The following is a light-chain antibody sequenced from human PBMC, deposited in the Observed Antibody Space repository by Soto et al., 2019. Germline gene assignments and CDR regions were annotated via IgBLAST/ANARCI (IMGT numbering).Light chain of an antibody. CDR2: DVS. CDR1: SSDVGAYNY. V-gene: IGLV2-14*01. Sequence: QSVLTQPASASGSPGQSVAISCTGTSSDVGAYNYVSWYQQHPGKAPKLLIYDVSKRPSGVADRFSGSKSGNTAALTISGLQAEDEADYHCSSDAGSSTEVFGAGTKLTVL. J-gene: IGLJ2*01. CDR3: SSDAGSSTEV.